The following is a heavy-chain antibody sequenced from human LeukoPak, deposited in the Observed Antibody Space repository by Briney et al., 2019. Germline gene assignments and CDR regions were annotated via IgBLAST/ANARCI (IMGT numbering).Heavy chain of an antibody. CDR2: ISGSGGST. CDR3: AKDNGEANLFDP. D-gene: IGHD2-8*01. CDR1: GFTFSSYA. Sequence: PGGSLRLSCAASGFTFSSYAMSWIRQAPGKGLEWVSSISGSGGSTYHADSVKGRFTISRDNSKNTLYLQMNSLRAEDTAVYYCAKDNGEANLFDPWGQGTLVTVSS. V-gene: IGHV3-23*01. J-gene: IGHJ5*02.